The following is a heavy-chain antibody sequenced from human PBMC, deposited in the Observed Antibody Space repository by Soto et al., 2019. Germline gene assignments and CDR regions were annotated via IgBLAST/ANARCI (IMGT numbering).Heavy chain of an antibody. Sequence: SGPTLVKPTQTPTLTCSLSGFSLSTSGVGVGWIRQPPGKALEWLALIYWNDDKRYSPSLKNRLTITKNTAKNQVVLTMTNLDPVDTATYYCAHSPAYSHGWYETIPFDYWGQGTLVTVSS. CDR1: GFSLSTSGVG. CDR2: IYWNDDK. D-gene: IGHD6-19*01. V-gene: IGHV2-5*01. CDR3: AHSPAYSHGWYETIPFDY. J-gene: IGHJ4*02.